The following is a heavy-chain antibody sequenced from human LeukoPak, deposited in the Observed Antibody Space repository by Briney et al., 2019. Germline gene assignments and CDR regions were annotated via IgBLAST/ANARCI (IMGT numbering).Heavy chain of an antibody. V-gene: IGHV3-7*03. D-gene: IGHD4-17*01. Sequence: TGGSLRLSCAASGFTFSSYWMSWVRQAPGKGLEWVANIKQDGSEKYCVDSVKGRFTISRDNAKNSLYLQMNSLRVEDTAMYYCATGTVTTLDAFDIWGQGTMVTVSS. CDR2: IKQDGSEK. J-gene: IGHJ3*02. CDR3: ATGTVTTLDAFDI. CDR1: GFTFSSYW.